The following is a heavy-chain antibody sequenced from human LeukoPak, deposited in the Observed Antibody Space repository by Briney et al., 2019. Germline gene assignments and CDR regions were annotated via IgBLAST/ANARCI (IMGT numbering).Heavy chain of an antibody. J-gene: IGHJ6*03. CDR2: ISGSGGST. CDR3: ARDPQVYDFWSGYSCYMDV. CDR1: GFTFSSYA. V-gene: IGHV3-23*01. Sequence: PGGSLRLSCAASGFTFSSYAMSWVRQAPGKGLEWVSAISGSGGSTYYADSVKGRFTISRDNSKNTLYLQMNSLRAEDTAVYYCARDPQVYDFWSGYSCYMDVWGKGTTVTVSS. D-gene: IGHD3-3*01.